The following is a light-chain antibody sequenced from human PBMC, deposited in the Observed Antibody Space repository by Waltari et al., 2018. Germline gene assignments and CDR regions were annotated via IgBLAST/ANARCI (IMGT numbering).Light chain of an antibody. CDR1: ALPNQF. V-gene: IGLV3-25*03. J-gene: IGLJ1*01. Sequence: SYELTQPPSVSVSPGQTAKITCSGDALPNQFAYWFQQKPGQAPVLIIYKDTRRPSGIPELFSGSNSGTTVTLTITGVQAEDEADYYCESADNTGAYVFGGGTKVTVL. CDR3: ESADNTGAYV. CDR2: KDT.